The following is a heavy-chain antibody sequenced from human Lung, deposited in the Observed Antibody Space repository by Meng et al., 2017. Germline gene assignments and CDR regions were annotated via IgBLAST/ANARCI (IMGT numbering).Heavy chain of an antibody. V-gene: IGHV4-4*02. CDR1: GGSFSSSNW. Sequence: VQLQGSGPGLVKPSGTLSLHCTVSGGSFSSSNWWSWVRQPPGKGLEWIGEIYHSGTTNYNPSLKSRVTISIDESQDQFSLKMTSVTAVDTAVYYCARVGDGMDVWGQGTTVTVSS. J-gene: IGHJ6*02. CDR3: ARVGDGMDV. CDR2: IYHSGTT.